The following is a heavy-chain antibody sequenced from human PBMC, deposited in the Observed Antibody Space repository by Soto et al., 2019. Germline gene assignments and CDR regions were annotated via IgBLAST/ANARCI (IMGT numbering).Heavy chain of an antibody. V-gene: IGHV4-34*12. CDR1: GGSFSAYY. J-gene: IGHJ4*02. CDR2: IIHSEST. CDR3: ARESEDLTSNFDY. Sequence: PSETLSLTCAVYGGSFSAYYWSWVRQPPGKGLEWIGEIIHSESTKYNPSLKSRVTISVDTSKNQFSLKLSSVTAEDTAVYYCARESEDLTSNFDYWGQGTLVTVSS.